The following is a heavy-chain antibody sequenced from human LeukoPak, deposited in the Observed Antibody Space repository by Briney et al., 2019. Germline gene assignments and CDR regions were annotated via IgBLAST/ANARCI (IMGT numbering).Heavy chain of an antibody. CDR1: GYAFTSYG. CDR2: ISAYNGNT. D-gene: IGHD5-12*01. J-gene: IGHJ4*02. V-gene: IGHV1-18*01. Sequence: ASVKVSCKASGYAFTSYGISWVRQAPGQGLEWMGWISAYNGNTNYAQKLQGRVTMTTDTSTSTAYMELRSLRSDDTAVYYCARDQYSGYPYYFDYWGQGTLVTVSS. CDR3: ARDQYSGYPYYFDY.